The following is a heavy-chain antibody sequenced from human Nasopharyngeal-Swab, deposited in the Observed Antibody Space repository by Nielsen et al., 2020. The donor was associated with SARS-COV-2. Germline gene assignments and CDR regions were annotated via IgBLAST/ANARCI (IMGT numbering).Heavy chain of an antibody. CDR2: INPNSGGT. J-gene: IGHJ6*02. V-gene: IGHV1-2*02. CDR1: GYTFTGYY. Sequence: VKVSCKASGYTFTGYYMHWVRQAPGQGLEWMGWINPNSGGTNYAQKFQGRVTMTRDTSISTAYMELSRLRSDDTAVYYCARDSSSWYRKGLYYYGMDVWGQGTTVTVSS. D-gene: IGHD6-13*01. CDR3: ARDSSSWYRKGLYYYGMDV.